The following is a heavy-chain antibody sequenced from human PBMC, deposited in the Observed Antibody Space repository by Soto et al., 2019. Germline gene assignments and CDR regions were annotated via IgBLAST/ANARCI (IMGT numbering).Heavy chain of an antibody. CDR1: GFTFSSYA. J-gene: IGHJ4*02. CDR2: MSGTGGST. CDR3: AKAGFSSGWSPSYFDY. D-gene: IGHD6-19*01. Sequence: EVQLLESGGGFVQPGRSLRLSCAASGFTFSSYALNWVRQAPGKGLEWVSAMSGTGGSTYYADSVKGRFTISRDNSKNTLYLQMNSLRVEDTAVFYCAKAGFSSGWSPSYFDYWGQGTLVTVSS. V-gene: IGHV3-23*01.